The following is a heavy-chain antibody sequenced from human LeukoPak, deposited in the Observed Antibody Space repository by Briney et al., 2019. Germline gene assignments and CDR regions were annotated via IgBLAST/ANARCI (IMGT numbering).Heavy chain of an antibody. CDR3: ARNYDSSGYYGYYFDY. CDR1: GYSISSGYY. D-gene: IGHD3-22*01. J-gene: IGHJ4*02. V-gene: IGHV4-38-2*02. Sequence: SETLSLTCTVSGYSISSGYYWGWIRQPPGKGREWIGSIYHSGSTYYNPSLKSRVTISVDTSKNHFSLKLSSLPAADTAVYYCARNYDSSGYYGYYFDYWGQGTLVTVSS. CDR2: IYHSGST.